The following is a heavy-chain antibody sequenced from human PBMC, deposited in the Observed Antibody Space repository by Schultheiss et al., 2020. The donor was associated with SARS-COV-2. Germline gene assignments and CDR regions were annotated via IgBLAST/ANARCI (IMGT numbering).Heavy chain of an antibody. J-gene: IGHJ4*02. Sequence: ASVKVSCKASGYTFNTYDINWIRQAPGQGLEWMGWMDPNSGNTGSSLKFQDRVTISRNTSISTAYMELRSLTSEDTAVYYCARDRSSSWTDWGQGTLVTVSS. D-gene: IGHD6-13*01. V-gene: IGHV1-8*03. CDR1: GYTFNTYD. CDR2: MDPNSGNT. CDR3: ARDRSSSWTD.